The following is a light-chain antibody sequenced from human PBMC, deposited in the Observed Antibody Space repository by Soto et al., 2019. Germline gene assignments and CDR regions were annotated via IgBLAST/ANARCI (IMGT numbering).Light chain of an antibody. CDR2: KAS. V-gene: IGKV1-5*03. Sequence: DIQMTQSPSTLSGSVGDRVTITCRARQTIRSWLAWYQQKPGKAPKLLIYKASTLKSGAPSRFSGSGSGTEFTLTISSLQPDDFATYYCQHYNSYSEAFGQGTKVELK. J-gene: IGKJ1*01. CDR3: QHYNSYSEA. CDR1: QTIRSW.